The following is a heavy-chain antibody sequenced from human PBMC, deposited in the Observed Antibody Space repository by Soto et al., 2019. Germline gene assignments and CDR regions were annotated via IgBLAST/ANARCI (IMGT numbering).Heavy chain of an antibody. J-gene: IGHJ4*02. D-gene: IGHD6-13*01. Sequence: SETLSLTCTVSGGSISSGGHYWGWIRQPPGKGLEWIGNIYYRGNTYYNPSLRSRVTISVDTSKNQFSLTVTSLTVADTAVYYCARHRDTSSRYLLPDYWGQGILVTVSS. CDR3: ARHRDTSSRYLLPDY. V-gene: IGHV4-39*01. CDR1: GGSISSGGHY. CDR2: IYYRGNT.